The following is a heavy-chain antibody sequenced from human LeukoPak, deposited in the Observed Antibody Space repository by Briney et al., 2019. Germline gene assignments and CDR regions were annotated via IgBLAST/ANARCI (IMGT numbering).Heavy chain of an antibody. CDR2: IIPLFGTP. V-gene: IGHV1-69*06. J-gene: IGHJ6*04. Sequence: SVKVSCKASGGTFSSYTISWVRQAPGQGLEWMGGIIPLFGTPDYAQKFQDRLTITADKSTSAAYMELSSLRSEDTAVYYCASATLRCSGGSCYEMDVWGKGTTVTVSS. D-gene: IGHD2-15*01. CDR1: GGTFSSYT. CDR3: ASATLRCSGGSCYEMDV.